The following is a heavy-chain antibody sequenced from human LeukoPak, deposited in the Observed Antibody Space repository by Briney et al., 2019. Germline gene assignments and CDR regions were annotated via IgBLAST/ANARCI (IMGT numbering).Heavy chain of an antibody. Sequence: GGSLRLSCAASGFTFSSYGMHWVRQAPGKGLEWVAVISYDGSNKYYADSVKGRFTISRDNSKNTLYLQMNSLRAEDTAVYYCAKSGYCTNGVCYCFDYWGQGTLVTVSS. V-gene: IGHV3-30*18. CDR1: GFTFSSYG. J-gene: IGHJ4*02. CDR3: AKSGYCTNGVCYCFDY. CDR2: ISYDGSNK. D-gene: IGHD2-8*01.